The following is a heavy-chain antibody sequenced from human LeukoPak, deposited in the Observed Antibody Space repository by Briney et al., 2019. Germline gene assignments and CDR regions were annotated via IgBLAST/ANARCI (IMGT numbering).Heavy chain of an antibody. V-gene: IGHV5-51*01. CDR3: ARHGSGYYGSGSYYNLDDY. CDR1: GYSFTSYW. CDR2: IYPGDSDT. J-gene: IGHJ4*02. Sequence: GESLKISFKGSGYSFTSYWIGWVRQMPGKGLEWMGIIYPGDSDTRYSPSFQGQVTISADKSISTAYLQWSSLKASDTAMYYCARHGSGYYGSGSYYNLDDYWGQGTLVTVSS. D-gene: IGHD3-10*01.